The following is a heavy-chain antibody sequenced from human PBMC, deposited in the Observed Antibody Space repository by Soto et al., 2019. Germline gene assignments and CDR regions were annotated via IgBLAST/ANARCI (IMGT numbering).Heavy chain of an antibody. CDR3: ARVTVTAHYYYYGMDV. CDR1: GYTFTSYG. J-gene: IGHJ6*02. Sequence: QVQLVQSGAEVKKPGASVKVSCKASGYTFTSYGISWVRQAPGQGLEWMGWISAYNGNTNYAQKLQGRFTMTTDTSTSTAHMELRSLRSDDTAVYYCARVTVTAHYYYYGMDVWGQGTTVTVSS. CDR2: ISAYNGNT. V-gene: IGHV1-18*01. D-gene: IGHD5-18*01.